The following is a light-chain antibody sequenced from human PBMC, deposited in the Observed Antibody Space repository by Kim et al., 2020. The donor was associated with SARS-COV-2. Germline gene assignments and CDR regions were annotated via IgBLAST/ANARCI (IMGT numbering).Light chain of an antibody. J-gene: IGKJ1*01. CDR3: QQSYSRPWT. CDR2: ASS. CDR1: QSINTY. V-gene: IGKV1-39*01. Sequence: DIQMTQSPSSLSASVGDGVTITCRASQSINTYLNWYQQKPGKAPKLLIYASSSLHSGVPSRFSGSGSGTDFTLTISTLQPEDVATYSCQQSYSRPWTFGQGTKVDIK.